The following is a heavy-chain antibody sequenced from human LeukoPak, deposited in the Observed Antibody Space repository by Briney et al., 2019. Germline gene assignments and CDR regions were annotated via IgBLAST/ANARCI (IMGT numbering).Heavy chain of an antibody. D-gene: IGHD3-10*01. Sequence: ASVKVSCKASGYTFTGYYMHWVRQAPGQGLEWMGWINPNSGGTNYAQKFQGRVTTTRDTSISTAYMELSRLRSDDTAVYYCARDHGSGSPLLFDYWGQGTLVTVSS. CDR3: ARDHGSGSPLLFDY. J-gene: IGHJ4*02. CDR1: GYTFTGYY. V-gene: IGHV1-2*02. CDR2: INPNSGGT.